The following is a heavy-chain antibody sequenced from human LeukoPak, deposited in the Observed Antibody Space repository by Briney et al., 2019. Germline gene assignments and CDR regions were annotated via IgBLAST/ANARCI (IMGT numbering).Heavy chain of an antibody. CDR1: GFTFSSYG. D-gene: IGHD4-17*01. V-gene: IGHV3-30*02. CDR2: IRYDGSNK. Sequence: GGSLRLSCAASGFTFSSYGMHWVRQAPGKGLEWVAFIRYDGSNKYYADSVKGRFTISRDNSKNTLYLQMNSLRTEDTAVYYCAKDLNYGELVDSWGKGTLVTVSS. J-gene: IGHJ4*02. CDR3: AKDLNYGELVDS.